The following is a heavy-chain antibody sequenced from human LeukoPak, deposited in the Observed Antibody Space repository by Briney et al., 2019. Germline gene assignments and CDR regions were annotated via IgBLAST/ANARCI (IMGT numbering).Heavy chain of an antibody. CDR1: GYTLTSYG. D-gene: IGHD2-15*01. Sequence: GASVRVSCKASGYTLTSYGISWVRQAPGQGLEWMGWISAYNGNTNYAQKLQGRVTMTTDTSTSTAYMKLRSLRSDDTAVYYCARDNSQSAARHNDYWGQGTMVTVSS. CDR2: ISAYNGNT. J-gene: IGHJ4*02. V-gene: IGHV1-18*01. CDR3: ARDNSQSAARHNDY.